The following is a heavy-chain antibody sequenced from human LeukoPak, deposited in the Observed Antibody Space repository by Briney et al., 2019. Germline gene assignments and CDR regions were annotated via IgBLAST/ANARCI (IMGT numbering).Heavy chain of an antibody. V-gene: IGHV3-23*01. Sequence: PGGSLRLSCATSGFSFGSYAMSWVRQAPGKGLEWVSSISGSSDNIFYADSVKGRLTISRDYSTNTLHLEMSGLRTEDTAVYYCVYYTIYGVVRWFDPWGQGTLVTVSS. CDR2: ISGSSDNI. CDR1: GFSFGSYA. J-gene: IGHJ5*02. D-gene: IGHD3-3*01. CDR3: VYYTIYGVVRWFDP.